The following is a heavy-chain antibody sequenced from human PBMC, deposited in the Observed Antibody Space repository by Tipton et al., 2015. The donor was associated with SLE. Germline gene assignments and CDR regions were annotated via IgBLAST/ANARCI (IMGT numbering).Heavy chain of an antibody. J-gene: IGHJ5*02. V-gene: IGHV4-59*11. CDR1: GGSISSHY. CDR3: ARWSWPDCFDP. CDR2: IYYSGST. Sequence: TLSLTCTVSGGSISSHYWSWIRQPPGKGLEWIGYIYYSGSTNYNPSLKSRVTISVDTSKKQISLKVSSVTAADTAVYYCARWSWPDCFDPWGQGTLVTVSS. D-gene: IGHD1-26*01.